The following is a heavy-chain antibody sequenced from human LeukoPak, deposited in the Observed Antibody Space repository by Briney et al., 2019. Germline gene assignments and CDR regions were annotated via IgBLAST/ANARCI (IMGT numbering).Heavy chain of an antibody. CDR3: ARGRGVIFGVVHNWFDP. CDR2: INHSGST. V-gene: IGHV4-34*01. CDR1: GGSFSGYY. D-gene: IGHD3-3*01. Sequence: SETLSLTCAVYGGSFSGYYWSWIRQPPGKGLEWIGEINHSGSTNYNPSLKSRVTISVDTSKNQFSLKLSSVIAADTAVYYCARGRGVIFGVVHNWFDPWGQGTLVTVSS. J-gene: IGHJ5*02.